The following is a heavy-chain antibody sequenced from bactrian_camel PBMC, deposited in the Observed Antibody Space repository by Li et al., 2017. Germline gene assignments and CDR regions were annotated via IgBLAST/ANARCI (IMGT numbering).Heavy chain of an antibody. CDR3: AAGGSRSLCSYWQDPTRFTY. CDR1: GFTFSRYA. V-gene: IGHV3S40*01. Sequence: VQLVESGGGLVQPGGSLRLSCAASGFTFSRYAMSWVRQAPGKGLEWVSAINSGGTTYYADSVKGRFTVSRDNAKNTVYLQMASLKPEDTAMYYCAAGGSRSLCSYWQDPTRFTYWGQGTQVTVS. J-gene: IGHJ4*01. D-gene: IGHD2*01. CDR2: INSGGTT.